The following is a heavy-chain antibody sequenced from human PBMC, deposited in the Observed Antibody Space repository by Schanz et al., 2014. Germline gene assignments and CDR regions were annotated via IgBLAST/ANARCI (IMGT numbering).Heavy chain of an antibody. CDR3: ARVKYCTITRCYRTGTEGIYYIDV. CDR1: GFTFSGFW. CDR2: IKKDGSEK. Sequence: EVQLLESGGGLVEPGGSLRLSCAASGFTFSGFWMTWVRQAPGKGLEWVANIKKDGSEKYYVDSVKGRFTISRDNAKNSLFLQMNSLRPEDTAVYYCARVKYCTITRCYRTGTEGIYYIDVWGKGTTVTVSS. J-gene: IGHJ6*03. D-gene: IGHD2-2*01. V-gene: IGHV3-7*03.